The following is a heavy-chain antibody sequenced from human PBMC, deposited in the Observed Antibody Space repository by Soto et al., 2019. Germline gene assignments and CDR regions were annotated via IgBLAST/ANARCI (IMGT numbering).Heavy chain of an antibody. V-gene: IGHV3-11*04. CDR3: ARDRAKVGRWFDP. CDR2: ISSSGSTI. D-gene: IGHD1-26*01. CDR1: GFTFSDYY. Sequence: GGSLRLSCAASGFTFSDYYMSWIRQAPGKGLEWVSYISSSGSTIYYADSVKGRVTITRGTSASTAYMELSSLRSEDTAVYYCARDRAKVGRWFDPWGQGTLVTVSS. J-gene: IGHJ5*02.